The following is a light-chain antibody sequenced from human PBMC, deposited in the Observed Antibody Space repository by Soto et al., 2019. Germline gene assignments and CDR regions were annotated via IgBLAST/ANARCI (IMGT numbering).Light chain of an antibody. J-gene: IGKJ4*01. CDR3: QQYYTTPLT. Sequence: DIVMTQSPDSLAVSLGERATINCKSSQTVLHSSNNKNYLAWYQQKPGQPPELLIYWASTRESGVPDRFSGSRSGTDFTLTISSLQAEDVAVYYCQQYYTTPLTFGGGTKVEIK. CDR1: QTVLHSSNNKNY. CDR2: WAS. V-gene: IGKV4-1*01.